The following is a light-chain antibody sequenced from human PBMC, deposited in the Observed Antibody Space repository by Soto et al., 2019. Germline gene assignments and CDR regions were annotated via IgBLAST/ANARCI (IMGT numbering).Light chain of an antibody. Sequence: DIKMTQSPSSLSASVGDRVTITCRASQTISTYLNWYQQKPGKAPRLLIYDASSLLSGVQSRFSGSGSGTDFTLTIASLQPEDFSTYYCQQSDSTPYTFGQGTTVEI. J-gene: IGKJ2*01. CDR2: DAS. CDR1: QTISTY. CDR3: QQSDSTPYT. V-gene: IGKV1-39*01.